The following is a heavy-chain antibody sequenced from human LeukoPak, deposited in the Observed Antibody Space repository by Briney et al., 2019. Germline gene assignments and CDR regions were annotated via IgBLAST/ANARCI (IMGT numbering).Heavy chain of an antibody. CDR3: ARGSMTTVTTYTFGDY. CDR2: INPNGVNT. J-gene: IGHJ4*02. V-gene: IGHV3-64*01. CDR1: GFAFSRYS. Sequence: GGSLRLFCAASGFAFSRYSMHWVRQAPGKGPEYIASINPNGVNTDYANSVKGRFTISRDNSKNMLYLQMVSLRTEDMAVYYCARGSMTTVTTYTFGDYWGQGTLVTVSS. D-gene: IGHD4-17*01.